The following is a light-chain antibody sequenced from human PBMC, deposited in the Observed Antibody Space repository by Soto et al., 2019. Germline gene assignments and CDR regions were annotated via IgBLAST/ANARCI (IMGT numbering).Light chain of an antibody. J-gene: IGLJ3*02. Sequence: QSALTQPPSASGSPGQSVTISCTGTSSDVGGYNYVSWYQQHPGKAPKLMIYEVSKRPSGVPDRFSGSKSGNTASLTVSGLQAEDEGDYYGSSYAGSNNWVFGGGTKLTVL. CDR3: SSYAGSNNWV. CDR1: SSDVGGYNY. V-gene: IGLV2-8*01. CDR2: EVS.